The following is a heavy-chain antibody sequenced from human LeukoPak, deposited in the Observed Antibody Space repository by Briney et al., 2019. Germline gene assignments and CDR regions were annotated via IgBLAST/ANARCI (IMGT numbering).Heavy chain of an antibody. D-gene: IGHD6-19*01. Sequence: PSETLSLTCTVSGGSISSSSCYWGWIRQPPGKGLEWIGSIYYSGSTHYNPSLKSRVTISVDTSKNQFSLKLSSVTDADTAVYYCAIGAHSGVYFYYMDVWGKGTTVTVSS. CDR3: AIGAHSGVYFYYMDV. V-gene: IGHV4-39*01. CDR2: IYYSGST. CDR1: GGSISSSSCY. J-gene: IGHJ6*03.